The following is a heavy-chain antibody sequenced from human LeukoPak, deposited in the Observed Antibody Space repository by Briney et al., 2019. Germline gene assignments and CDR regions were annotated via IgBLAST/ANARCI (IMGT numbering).Heavy chain of an antibody. CDR2: IKPDGSEK. CDR3: LRSGGY. Sequence: NWVRQAPGKGLEWVANIKPDGSEKYFVDSVKGRFTISRDNAKNSLYLQMNSLRAEDTAVYYCLRSGGYWGQGTPVTVSS. V-gene: IGHV3-7*01. J-gene: IGHJ4*02. D-gene: IGHD1-26*01.